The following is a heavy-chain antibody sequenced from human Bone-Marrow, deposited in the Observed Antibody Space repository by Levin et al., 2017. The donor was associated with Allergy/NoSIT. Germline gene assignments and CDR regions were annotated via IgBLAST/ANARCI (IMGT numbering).Heavy chain of an antibody. V-gene: IGHV4-34*01. CDR2: VERGGGI. D-gene: IGHD3-10*01. CDR3: ARGHYYGPIPTNAFDI. J-gene: IGHJ3*02. CDR1: GGSFNAYY. Sequence: KASETLSLTCAVYGGSFNAYYWSWFRQPPGKGLEWIGGVERGGGINYNPSLKSRVTISVDTSKIPFSLKMSSVTAADTAVYYCARGHYYGPIPTNAFDIWGPGTMVTVSS.